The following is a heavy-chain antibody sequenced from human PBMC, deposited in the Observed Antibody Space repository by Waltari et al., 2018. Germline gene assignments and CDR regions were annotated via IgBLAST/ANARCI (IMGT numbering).Heavy chain of an antibody. J-gene: IGHJ4*02. CDR3: AREVRRDGFNYLDY. V-gene: IGHV4-4*07. CDR2: IYTSVSA. Sequence: QEQLQESGPGLVKPSETLSLTCSVPGGSIRNYYWSWIRQPAGKGLEWIGRIYTSVSANYSPSLKSRVTMSVDTSKNQFSLKLNSVTAADTAVYYCAREVRRDGFNYLDYWGQGTLVTVSS. D-gene: IGHD5-12*01. CDR1: GGSIRNYY.